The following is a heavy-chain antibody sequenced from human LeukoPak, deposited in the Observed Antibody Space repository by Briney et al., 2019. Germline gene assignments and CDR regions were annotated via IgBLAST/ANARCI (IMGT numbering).Heavy chain of an antibody. CDR3: AIDYYDSSGYLDY. D-gene: IGHD3-22*01. Sequence: PSETPSLTCAVYGGSFSGYYWSWIRQPPGKGLEWIGEINRSGSTNYNPSLKSRVTISVDTSKNQFSLKLSSVTAADTAVYYCAIDYYDSSGYLDYWGQGTLVTVSS. CDR1: GGSFSGYY. CDR2: INRSGST. J-gene: IGHJ4*02. V-gene: IGHV4-34*01.